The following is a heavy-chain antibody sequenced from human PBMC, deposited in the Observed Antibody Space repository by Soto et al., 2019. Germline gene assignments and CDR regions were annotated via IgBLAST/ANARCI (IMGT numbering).Heavy chain of an antibody. J-gene: IGHJ6*02. CDR1: GFTFSSYG. Sequence: GGSLRLSCAASGFTFSSYGMHWVRQAPGKGLEWVAVIWYDGSNKYYADSVKGRFTISRDNSKNTLYLQMNGLRAEDTAGYYCARGTHKAVTTPVGMDVRGQGTPVTVSS. CDR2: IWYDGSNK. V-gene: IGHV3-33*01. D-gene: IGHD1-1*01. CDR3: ARGTHKAVTTPVGMDV.